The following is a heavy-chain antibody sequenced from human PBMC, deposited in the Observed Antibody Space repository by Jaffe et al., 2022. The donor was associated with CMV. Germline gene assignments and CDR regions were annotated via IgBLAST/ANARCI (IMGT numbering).Heavy chain of an antibody. J-gene: IGHJ6*03. D-gene: IGHD3-3*01. CDR1: GYSFTSYW. V-gene: IGHV5-10-1*03. Sequence: EVQLVQSGAEVKKPGESLRISCKGSGYSFTSYWISWVRQMPGKGLEWMGRIDPSDSYTNYSPSFQGHVTISADKSISTAYLQWSSLKASDTAMYYCARTVLFFGVVRPSYYYYYYMDVWGKGTTVTVSS. CDR2: IDPSDSYT. CDR3: ARTVLFFGVVRPSYYYYYYMDV.